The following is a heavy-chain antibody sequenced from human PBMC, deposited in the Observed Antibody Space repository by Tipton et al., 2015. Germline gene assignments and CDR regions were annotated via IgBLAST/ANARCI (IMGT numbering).Heavy chain of an antibody. CDR1: GGSFSDYY. J-gene: IGHJ4*02. CDR2: INYSATT. V-gene: IGHV4-34*01. CDR3: ARGTYGGYIQSR. D-gene: IGHD4-17*01. Sequence: TLSLTCAVYGGSFSDYYWTWVRQSPGKGLEWIGEINYSATTHYNPSLGSRVTISVDTSKNQFSLNLTSVTAADTAFYYCARGTYGGYIQSRWGQGTPVTVSS.